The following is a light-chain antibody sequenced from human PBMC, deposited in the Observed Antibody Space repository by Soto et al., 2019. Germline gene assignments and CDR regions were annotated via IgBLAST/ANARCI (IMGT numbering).Light chain of an antibody. J-gene: IGKJ4*01. CDR3: QQYNNWPLT. CDR2: KAS. Sequence: DIQMTQSPSTLSASVGDRVTITCRASQTLSKWLAWYQQKPERPPKLLIYKASSLQSGVPSRFSGSGSGTDFTLTISSLQSEDFAVYYCQQYNNWPLTFGGGTKVDIK. CDR1: QTLSKW. V-gene: IGKV1-5*03.